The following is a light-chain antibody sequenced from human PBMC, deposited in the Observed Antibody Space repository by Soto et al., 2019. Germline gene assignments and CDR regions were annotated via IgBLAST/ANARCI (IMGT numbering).Light chain of an antibody. CDR2: VAT. V-gene: IGKV1-39*01. J-gene: IGKJ4*01. CDR3: QQSHNAPLP. Sequence: DIRMTQSPSSLSASVGDRVTLTCRAREDIISYLNWYQHKPGRAPTVLVYVATNLHSGVPSRFSGSGSGAEFTFTISSLQPEDFATYYCQQSHNAPLPVGGGTKVE. CDR1: EDIISY.